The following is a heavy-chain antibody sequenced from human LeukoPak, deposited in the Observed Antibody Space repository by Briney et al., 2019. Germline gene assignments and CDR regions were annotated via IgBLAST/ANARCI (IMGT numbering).Heavy chain of an antibody. Sequence: KPGGSLRLSYAASGFRFDSFYMGWIRQVPGKGLDYIAFISASGAVPYYAESVKGRFTISRDNAKNSVSLQMNSLSADDTAVYYCARSLIVASEDYWGQGTLVTVSS. V-gene: IGHV3-11*04. CDR1: GFRFDSFY. CDR2: ISASGAVP. CDR3: ARSLIVASEDY. D-gene: IGHD3-22*01. J-gene: IGHJ4*02.